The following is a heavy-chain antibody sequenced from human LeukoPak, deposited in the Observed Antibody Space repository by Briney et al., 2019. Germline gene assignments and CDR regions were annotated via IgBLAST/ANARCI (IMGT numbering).Heavy chain of an antibody. V-gene: IGHV3-23*01. CDR1: GFNLNNYA. D-gene: IGHD2-21*01. J-gene: IGHJ4*02. Sequence: GGSLRLSCAASGFNLNNYAMNWVRQAPGKGLEWVAAVTGPGDTTYYADSVKGRFIISRDSFKDILYLQMNRLGAEDTALYYGAKGAAIDHWGQGTLVTVSS. CDR3: AKGAAIDH. CDR2: VTGPGDTT.